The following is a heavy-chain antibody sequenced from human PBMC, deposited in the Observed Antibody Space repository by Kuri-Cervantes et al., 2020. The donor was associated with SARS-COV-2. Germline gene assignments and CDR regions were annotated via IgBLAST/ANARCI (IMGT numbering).Heavy chain of an antibody. CDR3: ARAEWGLIDY. D-gene: IGHD1-26*01. Sequence: GESLKISCAASGFTFSNAWMSWVRQTPGKGLEWVANIKQDGSEKYYVDSVKGQFTISRDNAKNSLYLQMNSLRAEDTAVYYCARAEWGLIDYWGQGTLVTVSS. J-gene: IGHJ4*02. V-gene: IGHV3-7*01. CDR2: IKQDGSEK. CDR1: GFTFSNAW.